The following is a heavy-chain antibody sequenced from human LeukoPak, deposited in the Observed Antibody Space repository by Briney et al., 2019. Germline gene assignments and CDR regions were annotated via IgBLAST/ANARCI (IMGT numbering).Heavy chain of an antibody. CDR3: VRNLRYCSDGSCSP. CDR2: ISSSSSYI. Sequence: PGGSLRLSCAASGFTFSSYSMNWVRQAPGKGLEWVSSISSSSSYIYYADSVKGRFTISRDNAKNSLYLQMDSLRVGDTAVYFCVRNLRYCSDGSCSPWGQGTLVTVSS. J-gene: IGHJ4*02. CDR1: GFTFSSYS. V-gene: IGHV3-21*01. D-gene: IGHD2-15*01.